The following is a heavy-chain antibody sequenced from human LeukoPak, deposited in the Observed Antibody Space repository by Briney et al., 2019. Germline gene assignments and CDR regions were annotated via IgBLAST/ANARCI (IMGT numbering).Heavy chain of an antibody. V-gene: IGHV4-59*01. CDR1: GGFISSYY. CDR2: TYYSGSA. CDR3: AGDSSGWNYFDY. D-gene: IGHD6-19*01. Sequence: SETLSLTCTVSGGFISSYYWNWIRQPPGKGLEWIGYTYYSGSANYNPSLKSRVTMSVDTSKSQFSLKLSSVTAANTAVHYCAGDSSGWNYFDYWGQGALVTVSS. J-gene: IGHJ4*02.